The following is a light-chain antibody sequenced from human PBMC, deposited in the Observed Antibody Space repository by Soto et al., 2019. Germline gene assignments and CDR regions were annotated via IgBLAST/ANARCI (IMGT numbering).Light chain of an antibody. CDR2: DTS. J-gene: IGKJ5*01. CDR3: QQYGTSEII. Sequence: EIVLTQSPCTLSLSPGERATLSCRASQSLTNSFIAWYQQKPGQAPRLLIYDTSSRATGIPDRFSGSGSGTDFTLTISRLEPEDFAVFFCQQYGTSEIIFGHGTRLEIK. V-gene: IGKV3-20*01. CDR1: QSLTNSF.